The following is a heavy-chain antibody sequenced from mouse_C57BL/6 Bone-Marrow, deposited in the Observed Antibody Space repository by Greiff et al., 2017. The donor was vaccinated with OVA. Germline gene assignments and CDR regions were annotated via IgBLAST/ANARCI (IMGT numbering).Heavy chain of an antibody. CDR3: ARSAIDDDYDEDAWFAY. D-gene: IGHD2-4*01. V-gene: IGHV1-42*01. J-gene: IGHJ3*01. CDR2: INPSTGGT. Sequence: VQLQQSGPELVKPGASVKISCKASGYSFTGYYMNWVKQSPEKSLEWIGEINPSTGGTTYNQKFKAKATLTVDKSSSTAYMQLKSLTSEDSAVYYCARSAIDDDYDEDAWFAYWGQGTLVTVSA. CDR1: GYSFTGYY.